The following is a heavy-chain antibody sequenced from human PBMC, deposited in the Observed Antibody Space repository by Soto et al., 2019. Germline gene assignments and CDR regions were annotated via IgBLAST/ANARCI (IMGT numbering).Heavy chain of an antibody. V-gene: IGHV4-39*01. CDR2: IYYSGST. CDR1: GGSISSSSYY. CDR3: ARGAPSDQRDARAPTLFDY. D-gene: IGHD3-16*01. Sequence: QLQLQESGPGLVKPSETLSLTCTVSGGSISSSSYYWGWIRQPPGKGLEWIGSIYYSGSTYYNPSLKSRVTISVDTSKNQFSLKLSSVTAADTAVYYCARGAPSDQRDARAPTLFDYWGQGTLVTVSS. J-gene: IGHJ4*02.